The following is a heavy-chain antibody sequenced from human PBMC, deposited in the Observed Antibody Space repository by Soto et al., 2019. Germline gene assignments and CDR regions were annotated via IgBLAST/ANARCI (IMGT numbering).Heavy chain of an antibody. J-gene: IGHJ6*02. CDR3: ARHSSSSIYYYGMDV. CDR2: IDPSDSYT. V-gene: IGHV5-10-1*01. D-gene: IGHD6-6*01. Sequence: GESLKISCKGSGYSFTSYLISWVRQMPGKGLEWMGRIDPSDSYTNYSPSFQGHVTISADKSISTAYLQWSSLKASDTAMYYCARHSSSSIYYYGMDVWGQGTTVTVSS. CDR1: GYSFTSYL.